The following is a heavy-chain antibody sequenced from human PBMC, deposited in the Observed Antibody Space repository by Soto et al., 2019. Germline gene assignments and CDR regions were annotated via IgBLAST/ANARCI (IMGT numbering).Heavy chain of an antibody. V-gene: IGHV5-51*01. CDR3: ARTAAAGKYYYGVDV. CDR2: IYPGDSDT. J-gene: IGHJ6*02. D-gene: IGHD6-13*01. Sequence: HGESLKISCKGSGYRFTNYWIGWVRQMPGKGLEWMGIIYPGDSDTTYSPSFQGQVTILADKSISTAYLQWSSLKASDTAMYYCARTAAAGKYYYGVDVWGQGTTVTVSS. CDR1: GYRFTNYW.